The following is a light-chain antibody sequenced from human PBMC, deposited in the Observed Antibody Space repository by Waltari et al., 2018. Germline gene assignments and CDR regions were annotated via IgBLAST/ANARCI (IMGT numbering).Light chain of an antibody. CDR1: QSVDSSY. J-gene: IGKJ2*01. V-gene: IGKV3-20*01. CDR2: GAY. CDR3: QQYDNSRYT. Sequence: EIVLTQSPGTLSLSPGERATLPCRASQSVDSSYLAWYQQKPGQAPRLLIYGAYSRATGIPDRISGSGSGTDFTLTISRLEPEDFAVYYCQQYDNSRYTFGQGTKLEIK.